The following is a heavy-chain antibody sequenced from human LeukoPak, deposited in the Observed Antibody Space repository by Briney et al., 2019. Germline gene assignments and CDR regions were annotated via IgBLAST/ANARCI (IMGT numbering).Heavy chain of an antibody. CDR3: ARSLRNSSGWFDY. D-gene: IGHD6-19*01. CDR2: IYYSGST. CDR1: GGSISSTTYY. V-gene: IGHV4-39*07. Sequence: SETLSLTCIVSGGSISSTTYYWGWIRQPPGKGLEWIGSIYYSGSTNYNPSLKSRVTISVDTSKNQFSLKLSSVTAADTAVYYCARSLRNSSGWFDYWGQGTLVTVSS. J-gene: IGHJ4*02.